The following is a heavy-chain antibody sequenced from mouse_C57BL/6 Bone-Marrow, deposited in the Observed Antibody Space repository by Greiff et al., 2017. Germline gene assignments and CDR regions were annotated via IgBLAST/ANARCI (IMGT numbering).Heavy chain of an antibody. Sequence: QVQLQQSGAELVKPGASVKISCKASGYAFSSYWMNWVKQRPGKGLEWIGQIYPGDGDTNYNGKFKGKATLTADKSSSTAYMQLSSLTSEDSAVYFCARLGYYGSRTNWYFDVWGTGTTVTVSS. D-gene: IGHD1-1*01. J-gene: IGHJ1*03. CDR1: GYAFSSYW. V-gene: IGHV1-80*01. CDR3: ARLGYYGSRTNWYFDV. CDR2: IYPGDGDT.